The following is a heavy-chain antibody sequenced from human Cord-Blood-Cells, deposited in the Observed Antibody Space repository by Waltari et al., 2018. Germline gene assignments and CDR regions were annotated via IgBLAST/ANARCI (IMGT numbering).Heavy chain of an antibody. V-gene: IGHV3-15*01. Sequence: EVQLVESGGGLVKPGGALRLSCAASGFTFSNAWMSWVRQAAGKGLEWVGRIKSKTDGGTTDYAAPVKGRFTISIDDSTNTLYLQMNSLKTEDTAVYYCTTDLDTMVRGVDYWGQGTLVTVSS. CDR3: TTDLDTMVRGVDY. D-gene: IGHD3-10*01. CDR1: GFTFSNAW. CDR2: IKSKTDGGTT. J-gene: IGHJ4*02.